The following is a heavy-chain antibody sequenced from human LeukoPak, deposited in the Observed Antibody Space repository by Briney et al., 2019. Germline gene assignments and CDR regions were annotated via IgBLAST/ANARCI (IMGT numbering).Heavy chain of an antibody. Sequence: SETLSLTCTVSGGSISSYYWSWLRQPAGKGLEWIGRIYTSGSTNYNPSLKSRVTISVDTSKNQFSLKLSSVTAADTAVYYCARAPTVTDSFDYWGQGTLVTVSS. V-gene: IGHV4-4*07. CDR1: GGSISSYY. CDR3: ARAPTVTDSFDY. CDR2: IYTSGST. D-gene: IGHD4-11*01. J-gene: IGHJ4*02.